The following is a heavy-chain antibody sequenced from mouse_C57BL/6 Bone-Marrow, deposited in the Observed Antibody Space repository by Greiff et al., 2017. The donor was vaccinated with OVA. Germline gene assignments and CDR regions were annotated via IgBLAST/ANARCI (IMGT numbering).Heavy chain of an antibody. Sequence: VQLQQSGPELVKPGASVKISCKASGYTFTDYYINWVKQRPGQGLEWIGWIFPGSGSTYYNEKFKGKATLTVDKSSSTAYMLRSSLTSEDSAVYFGATRRDYYGSRPLDYWGQGTTLTVSS. V-gene: IGHV1-75*01. D-gene: IGHD1-1*01. CDR3: ATRRDYYGSRPLDY. J-gene: IGHJ2*01. CDR1: GYTFTDYY. CDR2: IFPGSGST.